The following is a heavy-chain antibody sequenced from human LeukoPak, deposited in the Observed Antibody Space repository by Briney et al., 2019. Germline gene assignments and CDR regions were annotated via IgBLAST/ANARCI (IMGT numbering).Heavy chain of an antibody. Sequence: KVSCKASGYTFTSYGISWVRQAPGQGLEWMGWISAYNGNTNYAQKLQGRVTITRDTSASTAYMELSGLTSEDTAVYYCARGPRAAADDYWGQGTLVTVSS. CDR1: GYTFTSYG. V-gene: IGHV1-18*01. J-gene: IGHJ4*02. CDR3: ARGPRAAADDY. D-gene: IGHD6-13*01. CDR2: ISAYNGNT.